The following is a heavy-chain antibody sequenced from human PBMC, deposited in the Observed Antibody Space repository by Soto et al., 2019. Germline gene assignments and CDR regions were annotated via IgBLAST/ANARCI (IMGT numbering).Heavy chain of an antibody. V-gene: IGHV3-23*01. D-gene: IGHD3-10*01. CDR3: AKLLGLLWFGDEYYFDY. CDR1: GFTFSSYA. CDR2: ISGSGGST. Sequence: GGSLRLSCAASGFTFSSYAMSWVRQAPGKGLEWVSAISGSGGSTYYADSVKGRFTISRDNSKNTLYLQMNSLRAEDTAVYYCAKLLGLLWFGDEYYFDYWGQGTLVTVSS. J-gene: IGHJ4*02.